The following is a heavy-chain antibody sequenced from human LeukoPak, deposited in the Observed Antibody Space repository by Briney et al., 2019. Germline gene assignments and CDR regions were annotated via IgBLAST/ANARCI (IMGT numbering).Heavy chain of an antibody. CDR1: GFTFSSYE. Sequence: GGSLRLSCAASGFTFSSYEMNWVRQAPGKGLEWVPYISSSGSTIYYADSVKGRFTISRDNAKNSLYLQMNSLRAEDTAVYYCASDPESRQGNDAFDNWGQGTMVTVSS. D-gene: IGHD1-14*01. V-gene: IGHV3-48*03. CDR2: ISSSGSTI. J-gene: IGHJ3*02. CDR3: ASDPESRQGNDAFDN.